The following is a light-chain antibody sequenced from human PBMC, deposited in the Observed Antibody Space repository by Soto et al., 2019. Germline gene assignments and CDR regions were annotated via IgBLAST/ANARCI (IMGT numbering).Light chain of an antibody. CDR2: GNS. CDR1: SSNIGAGYD. V-gene: IGLV1-40*01. Sequence: QSLLTQPPSVSGSPGQRVTISCTGSSSNIGAGYDVHWYQQLPGTAPKLLIYGNSNRPSGVPDRFSGSESGTSASLAITGLRAEDEADYYCQSYDSSLSGWVFGGGTKLTVV. J-gene: IGLJ3*02. CDR3: QSYDSSLSGWV.